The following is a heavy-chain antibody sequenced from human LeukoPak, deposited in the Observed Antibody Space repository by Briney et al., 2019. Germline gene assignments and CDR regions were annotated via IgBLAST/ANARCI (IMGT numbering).Heavy chain of an antibody. V-gene: IGHV4-38-2*02. D-gene: IGHD3-10*01. Sequence: PSDTLSLTCNVSGYPVSRGYYWGWIRQPPGKHLEWIGSIHNSGDSFDNPSLRSRVAMSMDMSKNQFSLKLTSVTASDSAVYYCARGEIGDFDSWGQGILVIVST. CDR1: GYPVSRGYY. J-gene: IGHJ4*02. CDR2: IHNSGDS. CDR3: ARGEIGDFDS.